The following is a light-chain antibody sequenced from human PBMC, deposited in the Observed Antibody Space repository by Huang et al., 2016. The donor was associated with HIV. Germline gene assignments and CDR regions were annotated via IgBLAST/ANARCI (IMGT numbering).Light chain of an antibody. J-gene: IGKJ2*01. V-gene: IGKV1D-12*01. CDR2: AAS. CDR1: QGISSC. Sequence: DIQMTQSPSSVSASVGDRVTITCRASQGISSCLAWYQQKPGKAPKLLIYAASSVQPGVPSRFSCSGSGTHFTLTISSLQTEDFATYFWQQANSVPYTLGQGPSWGSN. CDR3: QQANSVPYT.